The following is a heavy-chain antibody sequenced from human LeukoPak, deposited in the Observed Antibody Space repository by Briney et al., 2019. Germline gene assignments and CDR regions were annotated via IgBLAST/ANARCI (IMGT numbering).Heavy chain of an antibody. CDR1: GFTFSSYG. V-gene: IGHV3-23*01. D-gene: IGHD2-2*01. Sequence: PGGSLRLSCAASGFTFSSYGMSWVRQAPGKGLEWVSAISGSGGTTYYADSVKGRFTISRDNSRNTLYVQMNSLRAEDTAVYYCAKGYCSTTGCSAGYWGQETLVTVSS. J-gene: IGHJ4*02. CDR2: ISGSGGTT. CDR3: AKGYCSTTGCSAGY.